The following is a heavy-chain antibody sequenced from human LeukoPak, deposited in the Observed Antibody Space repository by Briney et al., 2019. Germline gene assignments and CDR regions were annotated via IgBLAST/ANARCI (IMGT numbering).Heavy chain of an antibody. Sequence: SETLSLTCAVYGESFIGYYWSGIRQPPGKGLEWIGEINHSGSTNYNPSLKSRVTISVDTSKNQFSLKLSSVTAADTAVYYCARGYGVVVPAAMVNYGMDVWGKGTTVTVSS. V-gene: IGHV4-34*01. CDR2: INHSGST. CDR1: GESFIGYY. J-gene: IGHJ6*04. CDR3: ARGYGVVVPAAMVNYGMDV. D-gene: IGHD2-2*01.